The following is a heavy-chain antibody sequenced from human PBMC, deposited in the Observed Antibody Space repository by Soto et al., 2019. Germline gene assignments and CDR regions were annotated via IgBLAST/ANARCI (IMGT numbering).Heavy chain of an antibody. Sequence: SETLSLTCAVSGGSISSGGYSWSWIRQPPGKGLEWIGYIYHSGSTYYNPSLKSRVTISVDRSKNQFSLKLSSVTAADTAVYYCARGSMVRGVSLDYWDQGTLVTVS. CDR2: IYHSGST. D-gene: IGHD3-10*01. CDR1: GGSISSGGYS. CDR3: ARGSMVRGVSLDY. V-gene: IGHV4-30-2*01. J-gene: IGHJ4*02.